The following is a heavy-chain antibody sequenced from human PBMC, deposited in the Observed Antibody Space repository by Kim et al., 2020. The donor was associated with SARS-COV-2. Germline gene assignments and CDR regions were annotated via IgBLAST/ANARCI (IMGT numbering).Heavy chain of an antibody. D-gene: IGHD1-7*01. CDR1: GGSISSSSYY. CDR3: ARPAGTYYYYGMDV. V-gene: IGHV4-39*01. J-gene: IGHJ6*02. Sequence: SETLSLTFTVSGGSISSSSYYWGWIRQPPGKGLEWIGSIYYSGSTYYNPSLKSRVTISVDTSKNQFSLKLSSVTAADTAVYYCARPAGTYYYYGMDVWGQGTTVTFSS. CDR2: IYYSGST.